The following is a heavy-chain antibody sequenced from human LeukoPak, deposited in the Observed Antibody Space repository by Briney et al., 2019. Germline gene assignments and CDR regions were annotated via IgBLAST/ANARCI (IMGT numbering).Heavy chain of an antibody. CDR2: IYTSGST. D-gene: IGHD3-3*01. CDR1: GGSISSGSYY. Sequence: SETLFLTCTVSGGSISSGSYYWSWIRQPAGKGLEWIGRIYTSGSTNYNPPLKSRVTISVDTSKNQFSLKLSSVTAADTAVYYCARTVVYDFWSGYSPYYFDYWGQGTLVTVSS. CDR3: ARTVVYDFWSGYSPYYFDY. V-gene: IGHV4-61*02. J-gene: IGHJ4*02.